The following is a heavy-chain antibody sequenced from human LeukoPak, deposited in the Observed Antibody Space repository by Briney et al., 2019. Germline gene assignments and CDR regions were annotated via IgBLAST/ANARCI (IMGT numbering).Heavy chain of an antibody. D-gene: IGHD3-10*01. CDR2: IWYDGSKE. V-gene: IGHV3-33*01. Sequence: GRSLRLSCAASGFTFSNHGIDWVRQAPGKGLEWVALIWYDGSKEYFADSVKGRFTISRDNSKNTLDLQMNSLRAEDTAVYYCARGRAFYGSAPFYLDYWGQGTLVTVSS. J-gene: IGHJ4*02. CDR3: ARGRAFYGSAPFYLDY. CDR1: GFTFSNHG.